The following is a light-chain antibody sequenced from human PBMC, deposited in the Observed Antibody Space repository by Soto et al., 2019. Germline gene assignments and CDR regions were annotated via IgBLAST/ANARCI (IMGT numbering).Light chain of an antibody. J-gene: IGLJ3*02. CDR2: YDS. Sequence: SYELTQPPSVSVAPGKTASVARGGSNIGSKSVHWDQKKSCQAPVLVMYYDSDRPSGIPERFSGSTSGNTDTLTISTVEAGDEADYYCQVWDISSGHVVFGGGTTLTVL. V-gene: IGLV3-21*01. CDR3: QVWDISSGHVV. CDR1: NIGSKS.